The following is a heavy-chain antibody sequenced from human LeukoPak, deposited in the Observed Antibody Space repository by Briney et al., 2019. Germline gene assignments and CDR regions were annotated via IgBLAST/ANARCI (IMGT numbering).Heavy chain of an antibody. J-gene: IGHJ4*02. D-gene: IGHD4-17*01. CDR2: ISSSSTYI. CDR3: AKDTVTQYYFDY. CDR1: GFTFSSYS. Sequence: GGSLRLSCAASGFTFSSYSMNWVRQAPGKGLEWVSSISSSSTYIYYADSVKGRFTISRDNAKNSLYLQMNSLRAEDTAVYYCAKDTVTQYYFDYWGQGTLVTVSS. V-gene: IGHV3-21*01.